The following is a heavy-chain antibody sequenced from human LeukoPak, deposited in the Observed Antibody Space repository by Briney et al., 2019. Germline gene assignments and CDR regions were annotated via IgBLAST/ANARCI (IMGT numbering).Heavy chain of an antibody. V-gene: IGHV5-51*01. D-gene: IGHD3-22*01. CDR3: ARTPSYPLIWYDSSGYYFDY. CDR1: GYSFTSYW. J-gene: IGHJ4*02. CDR2: IYPGDSDT. Sequence: GESLKISCKGSGYSFTSYWIGWVRPMPGKGLEWMGIIYPGDSDTRYSPSFQGQVTISADKSISTAYLQWSSLKASDTAMYYCARTPSYPLIWYDSSGYYFDYWGQGTLVTVSS.